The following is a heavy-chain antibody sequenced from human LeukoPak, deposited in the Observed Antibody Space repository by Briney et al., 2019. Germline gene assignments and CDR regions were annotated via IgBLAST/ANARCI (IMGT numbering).Heavy chain of an antibody. CDR2: VSADGRTQ. V-gene: IGHV3-30*03. CDR1: GFTFRSYS. J-gene: IGHJ4*02. Sequence: GGSLRLSCAASGFTFRSYSIHWVRQAPGKGLEWVTVVSADGRTQLYSDSVKGRFTISRDNSLNTLHLQMNSLRTEDTAVYYCAREFGHNRWYFDYWGQGALVTVSS. D-gene: IGHD5-24*01. CDR3: AREFGHNRWYFDY.